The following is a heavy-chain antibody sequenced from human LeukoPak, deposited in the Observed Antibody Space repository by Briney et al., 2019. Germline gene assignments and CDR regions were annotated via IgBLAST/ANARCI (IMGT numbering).Heavy chain of an antibody. J-gene: IGHJ4*02. CDR2: ISGSGGST. D-gene: IGHD6-19*01. Sequence: GGSLRLSCAASGFTFSSYAMSWVRPAPGKGLEWVSAISGSGGSTYYADSVKGRFTISRDNSKNTLYLQMNSLRAEDTAVYYCAKSWGTWTAVANDYWGQGTLVAVSS. CDR1: GFTFSSYA. CDR3: AKSWGTWTAVANDY. V-gene: IGHV3-23*01.